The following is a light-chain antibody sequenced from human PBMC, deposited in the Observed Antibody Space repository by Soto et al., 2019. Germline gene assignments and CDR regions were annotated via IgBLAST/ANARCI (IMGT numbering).Light chain of an antibody. J-gene: IGLJ1*01. CDR3: SSHSSTSAYYV. Sequence: QSVLTQPASVSGSPGQSITISCTGTGSDIGYYDYVSWYQYHSGKAPKLIIYEVTNRPSGVSNRFSGSKSVNTASLTISGLQAEDEADYYCSSHSSTSAYYVFGTGTKLTVL. V-gene: IGLV2-14*01. CDR2: EVT. CDR1: GSDIGYYDY.